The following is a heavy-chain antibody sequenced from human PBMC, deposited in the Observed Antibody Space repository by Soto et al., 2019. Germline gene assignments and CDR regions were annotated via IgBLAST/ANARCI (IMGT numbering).Heavy chain of an antibody. CDR1: GFTFNNAW. V-gene: IGHV3-15*01. J-gene: IGHJ4*02. D-gene: IGHD3-10*01. CDR3: TTDQPVVLLWFGELYDADY. Sequence: PGGSLRLSCAASGFTFNNAWMSWVRQAPGKGLEWVGRIKSKTDGGTTDYAAPVKGRFTISRDDSENTLYLQMNSLKTEDTAVYYCTTDQPVVLLWFGELYDADYWGQGTLVTVSS. CDR2: IKSKTDGGTT.